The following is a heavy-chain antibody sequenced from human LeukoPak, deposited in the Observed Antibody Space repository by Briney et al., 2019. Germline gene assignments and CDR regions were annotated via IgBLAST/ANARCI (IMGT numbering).Heavy chain of an antibody. CDR2: IKQDGTEK. V-gene: IGHV3-7*01. D-gene: IGHD2-8*01. CDR3: ARPNRDYYYYYGMNV. J-gene: IGHJ6*02. CDR1: GFTFSTYW. Sequence: GGSLRLSCAASGFTFSTYWMSWVRQAPGKGLEWVAVIKQDGTEKYYVDSVKGRFTISRDNAKNSLYLQMNNLRPEDTAVYYCARPNRDYYYYYGMNVWGQGTMVIVTS.